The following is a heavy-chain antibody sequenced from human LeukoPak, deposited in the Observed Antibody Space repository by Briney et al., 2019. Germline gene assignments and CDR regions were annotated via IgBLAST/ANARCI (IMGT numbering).Heavy chain of an antibody. Sequence: PGGTLRLSCAASGFTFSSYGMHWVRQAPGKGLEWVAFIRYDGSNKYYADSVKVRFTISRDNSKNTLYLQMNSLRAEDTAVYYCAKATHGITIFGVVTDGYYFDYWGQGTLVTVSS. V-gene: IGHV3-30*02. J-gene: IGHJ4*02. CDR2: IRYDGSNK. CDR1: GFTFSSYG. D-gene: IGHD3-3*01. CDR3: AKATHGITIFGVVTDGYYFDY.